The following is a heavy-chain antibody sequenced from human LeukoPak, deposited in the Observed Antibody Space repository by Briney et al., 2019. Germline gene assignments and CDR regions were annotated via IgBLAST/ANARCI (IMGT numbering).Heavy chain of an antibody. Sequence: GASVKVSCKASVYTFTGYDINWVRQATGQGLEWMGWMNPNSGNTGYAQKFQGRVTMTRNTSISTAYMELSSLRSEDTAVYYCARRPIYSYGLDYWGQGTLVTVSS. CDR1: VYTFTGYD. J-gene: IGHJ4*02. D-gene: IGHD5-18*01. CDR2: MNPNSGNT. CDR3: ARRPIYSYGLDY. V-gene: IGHV1-8*01.